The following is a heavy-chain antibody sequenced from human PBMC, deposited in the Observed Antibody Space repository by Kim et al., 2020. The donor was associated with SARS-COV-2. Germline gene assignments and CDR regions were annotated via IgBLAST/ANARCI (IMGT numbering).Heavy chain of an antibody. CDR2: IIPFFKSP. Sequence: SVKVSCKTSEGTFTDYGISWLRQAPGQGLEWMGGIIPFFKSPNHAEKFLGRVKISADESTGTAYMELSSLRRDDTAVYYCATFGSGSHYDYYFENWGQGTLVTVSS. V-gene: IGHV1-69*13. D-gene: IGHD3-10*01. CDR1: EGTFTDYG. J-gene: IGHJ4*02. CDR3: ATFGSGSHYDYYFEN.